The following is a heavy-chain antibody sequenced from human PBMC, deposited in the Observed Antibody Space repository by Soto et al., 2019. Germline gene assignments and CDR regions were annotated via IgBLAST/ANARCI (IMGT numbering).Heavy chain of an antibody. CDR1: GFTFSSYS. D-gene: IGHD2-2*01. V-gene: IGHV3-21*01. CDR2: ISSSSSYI. Sequence: GGSLRLSCAASGFTFSSYSMNWVRQAPGKGLEWVSSISSSSSYIYYADSVKGRFTISRDNAKNSLYLQMNSLRAEDTAVYYCARDSIVVVPAANPVYYYYYMDVWGKGTTVTVSS. CDR3: ARDSIVVVPAANPVYYYYYMDV. J-gene: IGHJ6*03.